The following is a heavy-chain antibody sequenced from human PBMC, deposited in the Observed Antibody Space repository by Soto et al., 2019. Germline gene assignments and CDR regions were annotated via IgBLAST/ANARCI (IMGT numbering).Heavy chain of an antibody. D-gene: IGHD6-13*01. CDR2: IYYSGST. CDR3: ARSSWYYFDY. J-gene: IGHJ4*02. CDR1: GGSISSGGYY. Sequence: SETLSLTCTVSGGSISSGGYYWSWIRQHPGKGLEWIGYIYYSGSTYYNPSLKSRVTISVDTSKNQFSLKLSSVTAADTAVYYCARSSWYYFDYWGQGTLVTVAS. V-gene: IGHV4-31*03.